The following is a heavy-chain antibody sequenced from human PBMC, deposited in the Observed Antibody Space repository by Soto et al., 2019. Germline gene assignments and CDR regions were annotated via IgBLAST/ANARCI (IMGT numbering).Heavy chain of an antibody. CDR3: ARSLSSGGIPSPLGY. D-gene: IGHD2-15*01. J-gene: IGHJ4*02. V-gene: IGHV1-69*13. CDR1: GGTFSSYA. Sequence: GASVKVSCKASGGTFSSYAISWVRQAPGQGLEWMGGIIPIFGTANYAQKFQGRVTITADESTSTAYMELSSLRSEDTAVYYCARSLSSGGIPSPLGYWGQGTLVTVSS. CDR2: IIPIFGTA.